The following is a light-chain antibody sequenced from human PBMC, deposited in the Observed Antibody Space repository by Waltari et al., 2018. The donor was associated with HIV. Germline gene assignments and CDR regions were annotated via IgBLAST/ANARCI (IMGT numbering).Light chain of an antibody. V-gene: IGKV3-20*01. CDR2: CGS. CDR1: QSVSSSY. J-gene: IGKJ3*01. Sequence: IALTQSPGTLSLSPGERATLSCRASQSVSSSYVARYQHKPGQAPRLLIYCGSIRATGIPDRFSGSESGTDFTLTISRLEPEDFAVYYCQQNGGSPGVTFSPGTKVDIK. CDR3: QQNGGSPGVT.